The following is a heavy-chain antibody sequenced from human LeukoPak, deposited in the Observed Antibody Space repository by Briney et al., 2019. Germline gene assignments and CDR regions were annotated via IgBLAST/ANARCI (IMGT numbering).Heavy chain of an antibody. D-gene: IGHD2-15*01. Sequence: SENLSLTCAVYGGSFSGYYWSWIRQPPGKGLEWIGEINHSGSTNYNPSLKSRVTISVDTSKNQFSVKLSSVTAADTAVYYCARGGPYCSGGSCYGYYFDYWGQGTLVTVSS. CDR3: ARGGPYCSGGSCYGYYFDY. V-gene: IGHV4-34*01. CDR2: INHSGST. J-gene: IGHJ4*02. CDR1: GGSFSGYY.